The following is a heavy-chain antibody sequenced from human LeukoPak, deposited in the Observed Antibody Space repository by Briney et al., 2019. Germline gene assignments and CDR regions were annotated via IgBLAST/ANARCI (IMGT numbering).Heavy chain of an antibody. D-gene: IGHD6-13*01. Sequence: GGSLRLSCAASGFTFSSYAMSWARQAPGKGLEWVSAISGSGGSTYYADSVKGRFTISRDNSKNTLYLQMNSLRAEDTAVYYCAKGYSSSSSGLLGVWGKGTTVTVSS. CDR3: AKGYSSSSSGLLGV. V-gene: IGHV3-23*01. J-gene: IGHJ6*04. CDR2: ISGSGGST. CDR1: GFTFSSYA.